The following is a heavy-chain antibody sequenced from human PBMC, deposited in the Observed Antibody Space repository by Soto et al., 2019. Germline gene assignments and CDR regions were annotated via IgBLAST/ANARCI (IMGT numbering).Heavy chain of an antibody. J-gene: IGHJ4*02. D-gene: IGHD2-15*01. CDR2: IIPIFGTA. CDR1: GGTFSSYA. CDR3: AGSYVGYCGGGSCYPPVDY. Sequence: QVQLVQSGAEVKKPGSSVKVSCKASGGTFSSYAISWVRQAPGQGLEWMGGIIPIFGTANYAQKFQGRVTMAADESTSTDYMEVRSLRSEDTVGYYCAGSYVGYCGGGSCYPPVDYWGQGTLVTVSS. V-gene: IGHV1-69*12.